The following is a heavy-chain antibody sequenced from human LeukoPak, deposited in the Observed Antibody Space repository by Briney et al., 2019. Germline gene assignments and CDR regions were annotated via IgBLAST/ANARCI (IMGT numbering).Heavy chain of an antibody. D-gene: IGHD3-10*01. CDR3: ARDGTTRSYYYFDH. V-gene: IGHV1-2*02. Sequence: ASVKVSCKASGYTFTDYYMHWVRQAPGQGLEWMGWINPNTGGTNYAQNFQGRVTMTRDTSISTAFMEMSGLRSDDTAVYYCARDGTTRSYYYFDHWGQGTPVTVSS. CDR1: GYTFTDYY. J-gene: IGHJ4*02. CDR2: INPNTGGT.